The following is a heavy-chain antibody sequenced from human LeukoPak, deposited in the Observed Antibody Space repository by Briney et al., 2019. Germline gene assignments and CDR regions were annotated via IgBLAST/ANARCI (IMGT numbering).Heavy chain of an antibody. D-gene: IGHD3-10*01. CDR3: ARDRGTMVRGARDY. J-gene: IGHJ4*02. V-gene: IGHV3-64*01. Sequence: GGSLRLSCAASGFTFSTYAMHWVRQAPGKGLEYVSAISSDGGSTYYANSVKGRFTISRDNSKDTLYLQMGSLRADDMAVYYCARDRGTMVRGARDYWGQGTLVTVSS. CDR2: ISSDGGST. CDR1: GFTFSTYA.